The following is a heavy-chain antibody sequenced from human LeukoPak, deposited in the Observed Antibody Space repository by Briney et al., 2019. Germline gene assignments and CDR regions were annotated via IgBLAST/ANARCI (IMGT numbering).Heavy chain of an antibody. D-gene: IGHD5-24*01. CDR2: INPNSGDT. CDR3: ARGGDGYNWSWFDP. J-gene: IGHJ5*02. Sequence: ASVKVSCKASGYTFTSYGISWVRQAPGQGLEWMGCINPNSGDTNYAQNFQGRVTMTLDTSITTAYMELRRLRSDDTAVYYCARGGDGYNWSWFDPWGQGTLVTVSS. CDR1: GYTFTSYG. V-gene: IGHV1-2*02.